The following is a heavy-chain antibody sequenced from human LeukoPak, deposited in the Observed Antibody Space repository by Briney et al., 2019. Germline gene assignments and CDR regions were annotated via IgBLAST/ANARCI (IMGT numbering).Heavy chain of an antibody. CDR1: GFTFSSYW. V-gene: IGHV3-74*01. CDR2: INGDGSVA. Sequence: GGSLRLSCTASGFTFSSYWMHWVRQAPGKGLVWVSRINGDGSVASDADSVKGRFTIFRDNAKNTLYLQMNSPRAEDMAVYYCARGPPHTGNYYPGDCWGQGTLVTVSS. CDR3: ARGPPHTGNYYPGDC. D-gene: IGHD1-26*01. J-gene: IGHJ4*02.